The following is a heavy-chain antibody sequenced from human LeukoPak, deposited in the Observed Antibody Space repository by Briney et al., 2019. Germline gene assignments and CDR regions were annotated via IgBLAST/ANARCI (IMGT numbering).Heavy chain of an antibody. CDR1: GFSLGDYA. D-gene: IGHD5-18*01. Sequence: PGGSLRLSCTASGFSLGDYAMSWFRQAPGKGLEWVGFIRSKAYGGTTEYAASVKGRFTISRDDSKSIAYLQMNSLKTEDTSVYYCTRVTDTAMALDYYYYGMDVWGQGTTVTVSS. V-gene: IGHV3-49*03. CDR3: TRVTDTAMALDYYYYGMDV. J-gene: IGHJ6*02. CDR2: IRSKAYGGTT.